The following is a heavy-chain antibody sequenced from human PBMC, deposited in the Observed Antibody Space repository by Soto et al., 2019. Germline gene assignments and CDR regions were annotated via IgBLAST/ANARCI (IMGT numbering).Heavy chain of an antibody. CDR1: GFTFSRYA. Sequence: EAQLLESGGGLVEPGGSLRLSCVGSGFTFSRYAMSWVRPAPGKGLEWVSAISGGGSSKYYADFVKGRFTISRTNSEDTLYLEMNSLGDEDTAIYYCAKDLYGGSYYNGLDVWGQGTAVTVSS. CDR2: ISGGGSSK. V-gene: IGHV3-23*01. J-gene: IGHJ6*02. D-gene: IGHD1-26*01. CDR3: AKDLYGGSYYNGLDV.